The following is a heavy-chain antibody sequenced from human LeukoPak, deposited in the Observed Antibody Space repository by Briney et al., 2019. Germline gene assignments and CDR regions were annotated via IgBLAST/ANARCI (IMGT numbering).Heavy chain of an antibody. D-gene: IGHD6-6*01. J-gene: IGHJ4*02. CDR1: GFTFSSNA. Sequence: PGGTLRLSCAASGFTFSSNAMHWVREAQGEGLEWVAVISYDGSNKYYTDSVKGRFTISRDNSTKTLYLQMNSLRAEDTAVYYCAGLYSSSSGSFDYWGQGILVTVSS. CDR3: AGLYSSSSGSFDY. CDR2: ISYDGSNK. V-gene: IGHV3-30*10.